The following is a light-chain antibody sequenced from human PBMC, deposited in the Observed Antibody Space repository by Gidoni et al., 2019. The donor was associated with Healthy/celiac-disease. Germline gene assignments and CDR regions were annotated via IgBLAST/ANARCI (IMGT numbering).Light chain of an antibody. CDR3: QAWDSSTYV. CDR2: QDN. Sequence: SYELTQPPSVSVSPGQTASITCTGDKLGDKYACWYQQKPGQSPVRVIYQDNKRPSGIPERFSGSNSGNTATLTISGTQAMDEADYYCQAWDSSTYVFGTGTKVTVL. V-gene: IGLV3-1*01. CDR1: KLGDKY. J-gene: IGLJ1*01.